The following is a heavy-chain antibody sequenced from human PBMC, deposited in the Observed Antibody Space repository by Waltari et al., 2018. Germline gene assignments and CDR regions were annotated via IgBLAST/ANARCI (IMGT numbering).Heavy chain of an antibody. CDR3: ARRGGRQYQLKYKPFDP. V-gene: IGHV4-31*03. J-gene: IGHJ5*02. CDR1: GGSISSGGYY. CDR2: IYYGGST. Sequence: QVQLQESGPGLVKPSQTLSLTCTVSGGSISSGGYYWSWIRQHPGKGLEWIVYIYYGGSTNSNPSRKSRVTISVDTSKNQFSLKLSSVTAADTAVYYCARRGGRQYQLKYKPFDPWGQGTLVTVSS. D-gene: IGHD2-2*01.